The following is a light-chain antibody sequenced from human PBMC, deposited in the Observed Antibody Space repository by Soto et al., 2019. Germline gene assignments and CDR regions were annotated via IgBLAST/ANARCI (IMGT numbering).Light chain of an antibody. J-gene: IGKJ1*01. CDR1: QSFTSTS. V-gene: IGKV3-20*01. Sequence: EIVLTQSPGTLSLSPGERATLSCRASQSFTSTSLAWYQQKPGQAPRLLISGASRRAAGIPDRFSGSGSGTDFTLTISRLESEDIAVYYCQQYDSSPQTFGQGTRVEIK. CDR3: QQYDSSPQT. CDR2: GAS.